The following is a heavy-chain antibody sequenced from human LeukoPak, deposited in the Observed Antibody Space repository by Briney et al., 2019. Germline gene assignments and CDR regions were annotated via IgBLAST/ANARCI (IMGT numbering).Heavy chain of an antibody. V-gene: IGHV1-8*01. CDR3: ARAVGSYTMFDP. CDR1: GYTFTSYD. Sequence: GASVKVSCKASGYTFTSYDINWVRQATGQGLEWMGWMNPGSGNTGYAQKFQGRVTMTRNTFISTAYMELSSLRSEDTAVYYCARAVGSYTMFDPWGQGTLVTVSS. D-gene: IGHD3-10*01. CDR2: MNPGSGNT. J-gene: IGHJ5*02.